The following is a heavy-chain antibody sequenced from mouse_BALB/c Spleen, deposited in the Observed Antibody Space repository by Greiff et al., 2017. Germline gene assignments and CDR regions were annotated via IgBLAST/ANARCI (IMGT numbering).Heavy chain of an antibody. CDR1: GYTFTSYW. CDR3: AREDYGSSSFAY. J-gene: IGHJ3*01. V-gene: IGHV1-7*01. CDR2: INPSTGYT. D-gene: IGHD1-1*01. Sequence: QVQLQQSGAELAKPGASVKMSCKASGYTFTSYWMHWVKQRPGQGLEWIGYINPSTGYTEYNQKFKDKATLTADKSSSTAYMQLSSLTSEDSAVYYCAREDYGSSSFAYWGQGTLVTVSA.